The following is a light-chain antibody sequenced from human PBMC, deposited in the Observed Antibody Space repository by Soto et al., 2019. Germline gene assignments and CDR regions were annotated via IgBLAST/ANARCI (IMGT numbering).Light chain of an antibody. CDR3: QHYNSYGT. Sequence: DIRMTQSPSTLSASVGDRVTITCRASQNIDSWLAWYQPKPGKAPKIMIYGATSLESGVPSRFSASGSGTEFTLAISGLQHDDCATYYCQHYNSYGTFGQGTRVEI. CDR2: GAT. J-gene: IGKJ1*01. V-gene: IGKV1-5*01. CDR1: QNIDSW.